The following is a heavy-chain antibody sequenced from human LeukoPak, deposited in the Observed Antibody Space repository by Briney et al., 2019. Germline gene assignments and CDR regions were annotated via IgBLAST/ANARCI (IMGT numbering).Heavy chain of an antibody. J-gene: IGHJ6*02. CDR1: GFTFSSYA. V-gene: IGHV3-23*01. CDR2: ISGSGGST. D-gene: IGHD1-26*01. Sequence: QPGGSLRLSCAASGFTFSSYAMSWVRQAPGKGLEWVSAISGSGGSTYYADSVKGRFTISRDNSKNTLYLQMNSLRAEDTAVYYCAKDYHSFSMNPSGSYSHYGMDVWGQGTTVTVSS. CDR3: AKDYHSFSMNPSGSYSHYGMDV.